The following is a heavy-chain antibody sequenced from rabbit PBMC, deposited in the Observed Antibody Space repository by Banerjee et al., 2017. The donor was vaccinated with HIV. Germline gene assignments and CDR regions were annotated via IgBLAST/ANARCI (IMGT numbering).Heavy chain of an antibody. J-gene: IGHJ4*01. CDR1: GFSLSGGYD. CDR3: ARAYNSGWGGYFVL. V-gene: IGHV1S40*01. CDR2: IDTGDGGA. Sequence: EESGGDLVKPGASLTLTCKASGFSLSGGYDMCWVRQAPGEGLEWVACIDTGDGGAYFANWVNGRFTVSLDNAQNTVFLQMTSLTVADTATYFCARAYNSGWGGYFVLWGPGTLVTVS. D-gene: IGHD4-1*01.